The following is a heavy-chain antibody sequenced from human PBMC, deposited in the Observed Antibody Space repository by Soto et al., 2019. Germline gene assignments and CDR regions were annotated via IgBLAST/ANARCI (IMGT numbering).Heavy chain of an antibody. CDR2: INPASGST. J-gene: IGHJ4*02. V-gene: IGHV1-46*01. CDR3: ARDLAAGDY. Sequence: QVQLVQPGAEVKKPGASVKLSCRTSGYTFTHYYIHWVRQAPGQGLEWLAIINPASGSTNYAQDFQGRVTLTMDTSTTTVYMELSGLRAEDTAIFYWARDLAAGDYWGQGTLVTVSS. D-gene: IGHD6-13*01. CDR1: GYTFTHYY.